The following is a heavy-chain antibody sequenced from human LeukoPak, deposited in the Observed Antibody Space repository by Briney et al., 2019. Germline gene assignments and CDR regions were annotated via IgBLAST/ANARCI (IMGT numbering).Heavy chain of an antibody. CDR2: MNPNSGNT. V-gene: IGHV1-8*01. J-gene: IGHJ5*02. D-gene: IGHD2-15*01. CDR3: ARDRDVVNWFDP. CDR1: GYTFASYD. Sequence: ASVKVSCKASGYTFASYDINWVRQATGQGLEWMGWMNPNSGNTGYAQKLQGRVTMTTDTSTSTAYMELRSLRSDDTAVYYCARDRDVVNWFDPWGQGTLVTVSS.